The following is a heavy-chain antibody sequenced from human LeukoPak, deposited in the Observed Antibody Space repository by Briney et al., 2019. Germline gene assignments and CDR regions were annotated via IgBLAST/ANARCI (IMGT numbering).Heavy chain of an antibody. CDR2: ISGSGDNT. D-gene: IGHD2-2*01. CDR3: AKGEVGYCSSTSCYAHMDV. CDR1: GFSFSSYA. V-gene: IGHV3-23*01. J-gene: IGHJ6*03. Sequence: GGSLRLSCAASGFSFSSYALSWVRQAPGKGLEWVSSISGSGDNTYYAESVKGRFTISRDNSKNTLYLQMNSLRAEDTAVYYCAKGEVGYCSSTSCYAHMDVWGKGTTVTVSS.